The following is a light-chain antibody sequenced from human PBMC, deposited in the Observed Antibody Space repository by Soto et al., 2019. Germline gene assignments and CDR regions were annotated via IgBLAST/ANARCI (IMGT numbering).Light chain of an antibody. CDR3: LQSSSVPLT. CDR1: QGISSR. CDR2: AAS. V-gene: IGKV1-12*01. Sequence: DIQMTQSPSSVSASVGDRVTITCRASQGISSRLAWYQQKPGKAPNLLIYAASSLQSGVPSRFSGSVSETDYTLISICPQRADLATCYCLQSSSVPLTLGVRTKVEFK. J-gene: IGKJ4*01.